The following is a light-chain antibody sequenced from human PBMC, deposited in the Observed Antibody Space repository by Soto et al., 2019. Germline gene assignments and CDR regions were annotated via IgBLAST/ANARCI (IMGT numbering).Light chain of an antibody. CDR1: QDISND. Sequence: DIPMTQSPSSLSASVGDRVTITCQASQDISNDLNWYQQKPGKAPKLLIYAAFNLETGVPSRFSGSGSGTHFTFTISSLQPEDIATYYCQKYDNRPPTFGPGTKVDIK. V-gene: IGKV1-33*01. J-gene: IGKJ3*01. CDR3: QKYDNRPPT. CDR2: AAF.